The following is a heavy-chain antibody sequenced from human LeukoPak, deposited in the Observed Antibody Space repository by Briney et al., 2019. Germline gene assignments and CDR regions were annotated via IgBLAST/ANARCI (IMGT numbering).Heavy chain of an antibody. CDR3: AREVRILEWLPFDY. D-gene: IGHD3-3*01. CDR2: ISAYNGNT. Sequence: ASVKVSCKASGYTFTSYGISWVRQAPGQGLEWMGWISAYNGNTNYAQKLQGRVTMTTDTSTSTAYMELRSLRSDDTAVYYCAREVRILEWLPFDYWGQGTLVTVSS. V-gene: IGHV1-18*01. J-gene: IGHJ4*02. CDR1: GYTFTSYG.